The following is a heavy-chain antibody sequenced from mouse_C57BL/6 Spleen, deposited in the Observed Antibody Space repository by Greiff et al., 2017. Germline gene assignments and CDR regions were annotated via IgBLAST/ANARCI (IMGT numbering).Heavy chain of an antibody. CDR2: INPGSGGT. V-gene: IGHV1-54*01. CDR1: GYAFTNYL. CDR3: ARSRDGYNYYAMDY. J-gene: IGHJ4*01. Sequence: QQSGAELVRPGTSVKVSCKASGYAFTNYLIEWVKQRPGQGLEWIGVINPGSGGTNYNEKFKGKATLTADKSSSTAYMQLSSLTSEDSAVYFCARSRDGYNYYAMDYWGQGTSVTVSS. D-gene: IGHD2-3*01.